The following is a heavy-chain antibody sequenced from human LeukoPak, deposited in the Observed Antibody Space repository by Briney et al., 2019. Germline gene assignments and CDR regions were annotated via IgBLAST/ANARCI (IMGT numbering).Heavy chain of an antibody. CDR1: GFTFATYA. D-gene: IGHD6-19*01. CDR2: ITGSGRTT. Sequence: GGSLRLSCAASGFTFATYAMSWVRQAPGKGLKWVSGITGSGRTTYYEDSVKGRFTISRDNSKNTLYLQMNSLRAEDTAVYYCPKGPGYSSGWYYLYWGQGTLVTVSS. J-gene: IGHJ4*02. V-gene: IGHV3-23*01. CDR3: PKGPGYSSGWYYLY.